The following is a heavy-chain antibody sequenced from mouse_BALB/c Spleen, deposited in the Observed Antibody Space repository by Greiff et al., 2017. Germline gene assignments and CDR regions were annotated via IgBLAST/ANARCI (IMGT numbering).Heavy chain of an antibody. CDR3: VGQGFGSGYGWYFDV. V-gene: IGHV10-1*02. J-gene: IGHJ1*01. Sequence: EVKLLESGGGLVQPKGSLKLSCAASGFTFNTYAMNWVRQAPGKGLEWVARIRSKSNNYATYYADSVKDRFTISRDDSQSMLYLQMNNLKTEDTAMYYCVGQGFGSGYGWYFDVWGAGTTVTVSS. CDR2: IRSKSNNYAT. CDR1: GFTFNTYA. D-gene: IGHD2-2*01.